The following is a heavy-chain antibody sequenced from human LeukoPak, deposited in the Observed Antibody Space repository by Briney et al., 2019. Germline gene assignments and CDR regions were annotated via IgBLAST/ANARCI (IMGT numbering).Heavy chain of an antibody. CDR1: TFTLSSYS. J-gene: IGHJ4*02. CDR3: AVANPYTSGWYYFDY. D-gene: IGHD6-19*01. CDR2: IYSGGST. V-gene: IGHV3-53*01. Sequence: GGSLRLSCAASTFTLSSYSMSWVHQAPGKGLECVSVIYSGGSTYYADSVKGRFTISRDNSGNTLYLQMNSLRAEDTAAYYCAVANPYTSGWYYFDYWGQGTLVTVSS.